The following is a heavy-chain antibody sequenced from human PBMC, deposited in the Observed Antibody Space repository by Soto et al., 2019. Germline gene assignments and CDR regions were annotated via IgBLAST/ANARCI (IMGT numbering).Heavy chain of an antibody. CDR3: AIVANYYDSSGYYYGYYGMDV. V-gene: IGHV1-69*13. D-gene: IGHD3-22*01. CDR1: GGTFSSYA. CDR2: IIPIFGTA. J-gene: IGHJ6*02. Sequence: GASVKVSCKASGGTFSSYAISWVRQAPGQGLEWMGGIIPIFGTANYAQKFQGRVTITADESTSTAYMELSSLRSEDTAVYYCAIVANYYDSSGYYYGYYGMDVWGQGTTVTVSS.